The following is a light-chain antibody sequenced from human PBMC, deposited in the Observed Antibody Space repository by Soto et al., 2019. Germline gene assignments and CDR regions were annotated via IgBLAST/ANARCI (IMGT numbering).Light chain of an antibody. Sequence: EVVLTESPATLSLFPGDRVTLSCRASQAVNTRLSGYQHKPGQAPSLVIYLASNSDAGIPPGFSGSGSETDLTLPIRALAPEDVGVCYCHQRQSWPQTFGQGATGDIK. J-gene: IGKJ1*01. CDR2: LAS. CDR3: HQRQSWPQT. CDR1: QAVNT. V-gene: IGKV3-11*01.